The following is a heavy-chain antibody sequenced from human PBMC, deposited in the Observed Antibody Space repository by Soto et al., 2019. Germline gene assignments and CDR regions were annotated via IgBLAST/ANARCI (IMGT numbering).Heavy chain of an antibody. CDR1: GYSVSSNSAA. CDR2: TYYRSKWYN. J-gene: IGHJ6*02. Sequence: PSHTLSLTCDISGYSVSSNSAAWNWIRQSPSRGLEWLGRTYYRSKWYNDYAVSVKSRITINPDTSKNQFSLQLNSVTPEDTAVYFCARGPYYYDSSGYYMDRYYGMDVWGQGTTVTVSS. CDR3: ARGPYYYDSSGYYMDRYYGMDV. V-gene: IGHV6-1*01. D-gene: IGHD3-22*01.